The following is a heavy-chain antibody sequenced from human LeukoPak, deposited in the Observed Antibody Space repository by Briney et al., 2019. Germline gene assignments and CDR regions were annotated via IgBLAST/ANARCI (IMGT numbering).Heavy chain of an antibody. CDR2: INPIGGLT. D-gene: IGHD1-7*01. V-gene: IGHV1-46*01. CDR1: GYTFTNYY. J-gene: IGHJ4*02. Sequence: ASVKVSCKASGYTFTNYYMHWVRQAPGQGLEWMGLINPIGGLTSYAQKFQGRVTMTRDMSTSTVYMELRSLRSDDTAMYYCARANNWNYALGYWGQGTLVTVSS. CDR3: ARANNWNYALGY.